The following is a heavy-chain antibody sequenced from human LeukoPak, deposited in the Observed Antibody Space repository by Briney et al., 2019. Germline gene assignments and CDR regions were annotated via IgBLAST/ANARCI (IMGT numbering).Heavy chain of an antibody. CDR2: ISGSGGST. D-gene: IGHD5-12*01. Sequence: GGSLRLSCAASGFTFSSYAMSWVRQAPGKGLEWVSAISGSGGSTCYADSVKGRFTISRDNSKNTLYLQMNSLRAEDTAVYYCAKAPSGYDWSPFDYWGQGTLVTVSS. CDR1: GFTFSSYA. V-gene: IGHV3-23*01. J-gene: IGHJ4*02. CDR3: AKAPSGYDWSPFDY.